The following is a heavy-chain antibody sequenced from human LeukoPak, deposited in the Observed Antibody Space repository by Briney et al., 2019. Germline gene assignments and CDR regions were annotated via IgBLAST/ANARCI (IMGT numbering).Heavy chain of an antibody. CDR2: IYHTGTT. V-gene: IGHV4-59*08. CDR3: MVREVSTRRGY. D-gene: IGHD3-10*01. J-gene: IGHJ4*02. Sequence: PSETLSLTCSVSGGSVNGSYCSWLRQSPGKGLEYLGYIYHTGTTNYNPSLKTRITMSIDTSKNQFSLKLSSVTAADTALYFCMVREVSTRRGYWGQGSLITVSS. CDR1: GGSVNGSY.